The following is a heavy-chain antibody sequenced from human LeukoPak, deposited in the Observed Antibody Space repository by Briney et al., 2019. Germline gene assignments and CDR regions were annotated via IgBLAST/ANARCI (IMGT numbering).Heavy chain of an antibody. D-gene: IGHD2-8*02. CDR1: GHTFTDFY. CDR2: INPNSGDT. J-gene: IGHJ5*02. CDR3: ARDTVAQSRTGFDL. V-gene: IGHV1-2*02. Sequence: ASVKVSCKASGHTFTDFYIHWVRQAPGQGLEWMGWINPNSGDTTYAQNFQGRVTMTRDNSITTAYMEVSGLRDDDTAVYSCARDTVAQSRTGFDLWGQGTLVTVSS.